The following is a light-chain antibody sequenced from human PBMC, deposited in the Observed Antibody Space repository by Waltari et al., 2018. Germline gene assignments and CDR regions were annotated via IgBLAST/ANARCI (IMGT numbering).Light chain of an antibody. CDR3: QKYGSSPLT. V-gene: IGKV3-20*01. CDR2: GAS. Sequence: EIVLTQSPGTLSLSPGERATLPCRASQSVSNNYLAWYQQKPGQAPRPLIYGASSRATGIPDRFSGSGSETDFTLTISRLEPEDFAVYYCQKYGSSPLTFGGGTKVEIK. J-gene: IGKJ4*01. CDR1: QSVSNNY.